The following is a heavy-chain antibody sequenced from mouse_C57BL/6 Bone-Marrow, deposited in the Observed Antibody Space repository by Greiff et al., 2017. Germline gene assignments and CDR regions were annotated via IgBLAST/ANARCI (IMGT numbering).Heavy chain of an antibody. D-gene: IGHD2-5*01. J-gene: IGHJ3*01. CDR3: EGYSNYGFAY. Sequence: QVQLQQSGAELARPGASVKLSCKASGYTFTSYGISWVKQRTGQGLEWIGEIYPRSGNTYYNERFKGKATLTADKSSSTAYMELRSLTSEDSAVYFCEGYSNYGFAYWGQGTPVTVSA. CDR1: GYTFTSYG. CDR2: IYPRSGNT. V-gene: IGHV1-81*01.